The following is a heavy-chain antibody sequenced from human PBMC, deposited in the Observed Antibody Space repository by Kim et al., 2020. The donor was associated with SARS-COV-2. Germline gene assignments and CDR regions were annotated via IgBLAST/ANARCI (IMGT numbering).Heavy chain of an antibody. V-gene: IGHV3-7*01. D-gene: IGHD1-26*01. CDR3: APPPGAYSGSYWTDREFDY. CDR2: IKQDGSEK. J-gene: IGHJ4*02. Sequence: GGSLRLSCAASGFTFSSYWMSWVRQAPGKGLEWVANIKQDGSEKYYVDSVKGRFTISRDNAKNSLYLQMNSLRAEDTAVYYCAPPPGAYSGSYWTDREFDYWGQGTLVTVSS. CDR1: GFTFSSYW.